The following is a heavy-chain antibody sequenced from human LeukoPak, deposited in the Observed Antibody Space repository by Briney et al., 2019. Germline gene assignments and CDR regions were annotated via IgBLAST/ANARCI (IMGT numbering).Heavy chain of an antibody. CDR1: SGSISTYY. D-gene: IGHD6-6*01. J-gene: IGHJ4*02. CDR3: ARERLAARPGHFDY. CDR2: IYYSGNT. Sequence: SETLSLTCTVSSGSISTYYWNWIRQPPGKGLEWIGFIYYSGNTKYNPSLSSRVTISIDTSRNHFSLGPSSVTPADTAKYYCARERLAARPGHFDYWGQGTLVAVSS. V-gene: IGHV4-59*01.